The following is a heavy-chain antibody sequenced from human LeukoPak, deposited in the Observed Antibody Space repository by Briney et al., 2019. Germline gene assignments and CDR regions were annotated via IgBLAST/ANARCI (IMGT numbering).Heavy chain of an antibody. CDR1: GGSISSSSYY. CDR3: ATKRAAAGWINWFDP. D-gene: IGHD6-13*01. CDR2: IYYSGST. V-gene: IGHV4-39*01. Sequence: PSETLSLTCTVSGGSISSSSYYWGWIRQPPGKGLEWIGSIYYSGSTYYNPSLKSRVTISVDTSKNQFSLKLSSVTAADTAVYYCATKRAAAGWINWFDPWGQGTLVTVSS. J-gene: IGHJ5*02.